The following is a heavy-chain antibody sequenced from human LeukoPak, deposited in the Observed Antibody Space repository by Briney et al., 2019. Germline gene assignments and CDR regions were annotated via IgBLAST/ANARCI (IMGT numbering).Heavy chain of an antibody. J-gene: IGHJ3*02. D-gene: IGHD6-13*01. CDR1: GFTFSSYS. CDR3: ARDPFSSSWYGAFDI. V-gene: IGHV3-21*01. CDR2: ISSSGNYI. Sequence: GGSLRLSCAASGFTFSSYSMNWVRQAPGKGLEWVSSISSSGNYIYYADSVKGRFAISRDNAKNSLYLQMNSLRAEDTAVYYSARDPFSSSWYGAFDIWGQGTMVTVSS.